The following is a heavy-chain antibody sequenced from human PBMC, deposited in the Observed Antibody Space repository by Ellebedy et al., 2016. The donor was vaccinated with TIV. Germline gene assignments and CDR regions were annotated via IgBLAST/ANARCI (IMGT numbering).Heavy chain of an antibody. CDR1: GFAFSTYT. CDR3: SLKGVATRVY. V-gene: IGHV3-23*01. J-gene: IGHJ4*02. Sequence: GESLKISCAASGFAFSTYTMHWVRQAPGKGLEWVSCIVGGGSTYYADSVKGRFTISRDNSKNTLYLQMSSLRAEDTAVYYCSLKGVATRVYWGQGTLVTVSS. CDR2: IVGGGST. D-gene: IGHD4-23*01.